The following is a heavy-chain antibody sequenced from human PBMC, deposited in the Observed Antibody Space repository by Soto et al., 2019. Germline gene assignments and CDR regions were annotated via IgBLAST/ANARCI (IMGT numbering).Heavy chain of an antibody. D-gene: IGHD3-10*01. CDR3: AGGLSHAWFRGVFSP. V-gene: IGHV4-59*01. Sequence: QVQLQESGPGLVKPSETLSLICTVSGDSISGYYWSWIRQPPGKGLEWIGYIYYSGGTNYNLSLKSRVTLSVDTSKNQFSLNLSSVTAADTAVYYCAGGLSHAWFRGVFSPWGQGTLVTVSS. CDR1: GDSISGYY. CDR2: IYYSGGT. J-gene: IGHJ5*02.